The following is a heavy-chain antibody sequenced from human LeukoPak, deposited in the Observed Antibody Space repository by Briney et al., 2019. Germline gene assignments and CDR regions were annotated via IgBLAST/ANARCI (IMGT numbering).Heavy chain of an antibody. CDR3: ARGYSSSWYGVFAAAFDI. D-gene: IGHD6-13*01. V-gene: IGHV4-39*07. CDR2: IYYSGST. Sequence: KPSETLSLTCTVSGGSISSSSYYWGWIRQPPGKGLEWIGSIYYSGSTYYNPSLKSRVTISVDKSKNQFSLKLSSVTAADTAVYYCARGYSSSWYGVFAAAFDIWGQGTMVTVSS. J-gene: IGHJ3*02. CDR1: GGSISSSSYY.